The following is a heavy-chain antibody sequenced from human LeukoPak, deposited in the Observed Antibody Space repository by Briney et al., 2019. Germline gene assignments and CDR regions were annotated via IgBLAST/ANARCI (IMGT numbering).Heavy chain of an antibody. J-gene: IGHJ4*02. CDR3: VKDGYCSGGSCYWPYFDS. D-gene: IGHD2-15*01. V-gene: IGHV3-33*06. CDR1: GFSFRSYG. Sequence: GGSLRLSCAASGFSFRSYGMHWVRQAPGKGLESVAIIWHDGSRQEYADSVKGRFIVSRDNSRDTLDLQMSSLTAEDTAVYYCVKDGYCSGGSCYWPYFDSWGQGALVTVSS. CDR2: IWHDGSRQ.